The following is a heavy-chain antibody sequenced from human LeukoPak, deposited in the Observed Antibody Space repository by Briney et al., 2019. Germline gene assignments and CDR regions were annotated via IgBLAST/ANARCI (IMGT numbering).Heavy chain of an antibody. D-gene: IGHD3-10*01. CDR1: GGSFSGYF. J-gene: IGHJ5*02. V-gene: IGHV4-34*01. Sequence: SETLSLTCAVYGGSFSGYFWNWIRQPPGKGLEWIGEINHSGTTHHNPPLKSRVTISIDTSKNQISLKLTSVTAADTGVYFCARGPESGSYFAWFGPWGQGTLVTVSS. CDR3: ARGPESGSYFAWFGP. CDR2: INHSGTT.